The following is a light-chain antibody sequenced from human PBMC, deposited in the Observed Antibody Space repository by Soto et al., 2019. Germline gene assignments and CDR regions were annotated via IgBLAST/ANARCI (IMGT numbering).Light chain of an antibody. Sequence: DIVLTQSPGALSLSPGERVTLSCRASQSVSSIYLAWYQQKPGQAPRLLIYGPSSRATGIPDRFSGSGSGTDFTLTISRLEPEDSALYYCQQYGSSPITFGQGRRLEI. J-gene: IGKJ5*01. CDR3: QQYGSSPIT. V-gene: IGKV3-20*01. CDR1: QSVSSIY. CDR2: GPS.